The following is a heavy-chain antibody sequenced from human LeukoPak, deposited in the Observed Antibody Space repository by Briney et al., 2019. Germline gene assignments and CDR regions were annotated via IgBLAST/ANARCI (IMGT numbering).Heavy chain of an antibody. J-gene: IGHJ4*02. CDR3: ARDRGYYVFDY. CDR1: GFTFSNYW. CDR2: VKPDGSEK. V-gene: IGHV3-7*01. Sequence: EGSLRLSCAASGFTFSNYWMTWVRQAPGKGLEWVAHVKPDGSEKSYVDSVKGRFTISRDSAQNSLYLQMNSLRAEDTAVYYCARDRGYYVFDYWGQGTLVTVSS. D-gene: IGHD3-22*01.